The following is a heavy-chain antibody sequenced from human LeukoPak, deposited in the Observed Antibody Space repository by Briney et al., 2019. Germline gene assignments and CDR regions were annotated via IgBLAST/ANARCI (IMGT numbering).Heavy chain of an antibody. CDR1: GGTFSSYG. Sequence: SCKASGGTFSSYGMHWVRQAPGKGLEWVAFIRYDGSNKYYADSVKGRFTISRDNSKNTLYLQMNSLRAEDTAVYYCAILGGYSYGGRYFDYWGQGTLVTVSS. J-gene: IGHJ4*02. CDR2: IRYDGSNK. CDR3: AILGGYSYGGRYFDY. D-gene: IGHD5-18*01. V-gene: IGHV3-30*02.